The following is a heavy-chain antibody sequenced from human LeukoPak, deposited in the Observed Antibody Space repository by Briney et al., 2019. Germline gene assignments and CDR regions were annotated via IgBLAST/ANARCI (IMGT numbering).Heavy chain of an antibody. CDR2: INPSGGST. J-gene: IGHJ5*02. V-gene: IGHV1-46*01. D-gene: IGHD3-9*01. CDR3: ARVAALTSGWFDP. CDR1: GYTFTSYY. Sequence: GASVKVSCKASGYTFTSYYMHWVRQAPGQGLEWMGIINPSGGSTTYAQKFQGRVTMTRGTSTSTVYMELSSLRSEDTAVYYCARVAALTSGWFDPWGQGTLVTVSS.